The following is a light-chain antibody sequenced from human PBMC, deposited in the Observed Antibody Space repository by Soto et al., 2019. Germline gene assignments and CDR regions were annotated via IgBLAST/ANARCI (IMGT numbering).Light chain of an antibody. CDR3: QQYDNLPGT. CDR1: LDIRNS. Sequence: DIQMTQSPSSLSASVGDRVTITCQASLDIRNSLNWYQQKSGKAPKLLIYDASNLETGVPSRFSGSGSGTDFTFTISSLQPEDIATYYCQQYDNLPGTFGRGTKVEIK. CDR2: DAS. V-gene: IGKV1-33*01. J-gene: IGKJ1*01.